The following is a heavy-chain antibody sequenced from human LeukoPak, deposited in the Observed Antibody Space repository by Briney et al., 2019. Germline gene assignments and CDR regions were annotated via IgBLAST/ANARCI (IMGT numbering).Heavy chain of an antibody. V-gene: IGHV1-18*01. CDR3: ARWVVVVPAAALDAFDI. J-gene: IGHJ3*02. CDR1: LYTFTIYG. D-gene: IGHD2-2*01. CDR2: ISAYNGNT. Sequence: ASVKVSCKASLYTFTIYGISWVRQAPGQGLEWMGWISAYNGNTNYAQKHQGRVTMTIDTSTSTAYMELRSLRSDDTAVYYCARWVVVVPAAALDAFDIWGQGTMVTVSS.